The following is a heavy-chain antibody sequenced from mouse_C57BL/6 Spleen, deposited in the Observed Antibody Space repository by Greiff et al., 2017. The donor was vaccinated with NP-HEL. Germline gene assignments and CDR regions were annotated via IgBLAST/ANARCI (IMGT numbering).Heavy chain of an antibody. CDR2: INPGSGGT. CDR3: ARGDYYSNPFDY. V-gene: IGHV1-54*01. Sequence: QVQLQQSGAELVRPGTSVKVSCKASGYAFTNYLLEWVKQRPGQGLEGIGVINPGSGGTNYNEKFKGKATLTADKSSSTAYMQLSSLTSEDSAVYFCARGDYYSNPFDYWGQGTTLTVSS. CDR1: GYAFTNYL. D-gene: IGHD2-5*01. J-gene: IGHJ2*01.